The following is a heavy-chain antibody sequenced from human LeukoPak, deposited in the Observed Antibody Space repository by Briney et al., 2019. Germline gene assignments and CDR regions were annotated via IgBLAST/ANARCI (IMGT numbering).Heavy chain of an antibody. CDR1: GFTFSNYW. CDR3: GLSMVRALSPDY. CDR2: INSDGSST. J-gene: IGHJ4*02. V-gene: IGHV3-74*01. Sequence: GGSLRLSCTGSGFTFSNYWMHWVRQAPGKGLVWVSGINSDGSSTNYADSVKGRFTISRDNAKNTLYLQMDSLVDEDTAIYYCGLSMVRALSPDYWGQGTLVTVSS. D-gene: IGHD3-10*01.